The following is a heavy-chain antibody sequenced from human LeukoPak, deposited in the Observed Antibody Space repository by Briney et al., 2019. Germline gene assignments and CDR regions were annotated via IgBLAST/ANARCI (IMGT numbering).Heavy chain of an antibody. D-gene: IGHD5-24*01. V-gene: IGHV3-48*03. CDR3: ARRFRD. CDR1: GLTFSGFE. Sequence: GGSLRLSCVGSGLTFSGFEMNWVRQAPGKGLEWVSHIRGDGTTKSYADSVKGRFTISRDNAKNSLYLQMNSLRAEDTAIYYCARRFRDWGQGTLVTASP. CDR2: IRGDGTTK. J-gene: IGHJ4*02.